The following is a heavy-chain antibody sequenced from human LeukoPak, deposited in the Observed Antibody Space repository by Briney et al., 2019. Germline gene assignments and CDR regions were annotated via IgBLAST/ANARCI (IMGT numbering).Heavy chain of an antibody. CDR3: ARDRGYSSRWNFGKDYYMDV. Sequence: PGRSLRLSCSASGFTFSTYGMNWVRQAPGKGLEWVAVIWYDGSHANYADAVKGRFTISRDNSKSTLYLQMNSPRAEDTAVYYCARDRGYSSRWNFGKDYYMDVWGKGTTVTVSS. D-gene: IGHD6-13*01. J-gene: IGHJ6*03. CDR1: GFTFSTYG. CDR2: IWYDGSHA. V-gene: IGHV3-33*01.